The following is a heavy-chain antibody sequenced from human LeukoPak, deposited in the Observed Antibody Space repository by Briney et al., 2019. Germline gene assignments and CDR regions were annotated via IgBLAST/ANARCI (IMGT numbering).Heavy chain of an antibody. V-gene: IGHV3-33*01. CDR1: GFIFNHYA. CDR3: VRDAQRGFDYSNSLQY. CDR2: IWSDGTNR. Sequence: GWSLRLSCEASGFIFNHYALHWVRQAPHKGLEWVAVIWSDGTNRYYADSVKGRFSIFRDDSQKRVFLQMNSLRAEDTAVYYCVRDAQRGFDYSNSLQYWGQGALVTVSS. J-gene: IGHJ1*01. D-gene: IGHD4-11*01.